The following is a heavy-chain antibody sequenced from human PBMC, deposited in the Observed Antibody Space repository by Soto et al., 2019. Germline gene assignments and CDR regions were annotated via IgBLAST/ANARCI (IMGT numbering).Heavy chain of an antibody. J-gene: IGHJ4*02. V-gene: IGHV1-46*01. CDR1: GYTFTSYY. CDR3: AGVGGIYYDSSGGYFDY. CDR2: INPSGGST. D-gene: IGHD3-22*01. Sequence: ASVKVSCKASGYTFTSYYMHWVRQAPGQGLEWMGIINPSGGSTSYAQKFQGRVTMTRDTSTSTVYMELSSLRSEDTAVYYCAGVGGIYYDSSGGYFDYWGQGTLVTVSS.